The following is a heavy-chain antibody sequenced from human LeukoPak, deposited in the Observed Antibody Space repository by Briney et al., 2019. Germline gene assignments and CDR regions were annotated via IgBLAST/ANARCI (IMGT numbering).Heavy chain of an antibody. CDR2: IYYSGST. D-gene: IGHD6-6*01. J-gene: IGHJ4*02. V-gene: IGHV4-39*01. Sequence: PSETLSLTCTVSGGSISSSSYYWGWLRQPPGKGLEWIGSIYYSGSTYYNPSLKSRVTISVDTSKNQFSLKLSSLTAADTAVYYCASYRSGGSSSKGFDYWGQGTLVTVSS. CDR1: GGSISSSSYY. CDR3: ASYRSGGSSSKGFDY.